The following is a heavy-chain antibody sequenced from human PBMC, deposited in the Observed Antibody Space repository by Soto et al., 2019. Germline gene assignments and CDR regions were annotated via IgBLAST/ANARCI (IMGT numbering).Heavy chain of an antibody. CDR2: IYYSGST. CDR3: ARESGGSYLGKCYFDL. V-gene: IGHV4-31*03. J-gene: IGHJ4*02. Sequence: SETLSLTCTVSGGSISSGGYYWSWIRQHPGKGLEWIGYIYYSGSTYYNPSLKSRVTISVDTSKNQFSLKLSFVTAADTAVYDCARESGGSYLGKCYFDLWGKGNLITFCS. CDR1: GGSISSGGYY. D-gene: IGHD3-10*01.